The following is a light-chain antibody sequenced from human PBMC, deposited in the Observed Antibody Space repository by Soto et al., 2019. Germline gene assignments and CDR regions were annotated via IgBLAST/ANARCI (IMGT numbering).Light chain of an antibody. Sequence: QSALTQSPSASASLGASVKLTCSLSSGHSSYAIAWHQQQPEKAPRYLMKVNSDGSHIKGDGIPDRFSGSSSGTERYLTISSLQSEDEADYYCQTWGSGIRVFGGGTKVTVL. J-gene: IGLJ2*01. CDR3: QTWGSGIRV. V-gene: IGLV4-69*01. CDR1: SGHSSYA. CDR2: VNSDGSH.